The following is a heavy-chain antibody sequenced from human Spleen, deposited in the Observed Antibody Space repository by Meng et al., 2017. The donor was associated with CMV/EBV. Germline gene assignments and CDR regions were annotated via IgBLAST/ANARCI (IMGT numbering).Heavy chain of an antibody. Sequence: WMSWGRQAPGKGLEWVGRIKSKTDGGTTDYAAPVKGRFTISRDDSKNTLYLQMNSLKTEDTAVYYCTTGARSYYDFWSGYYTNNWFDPWGQGTLVTVSS. J-gene: IGHJ5*02. CDR3: TTGARSYYDFWSGYYTNNWFDP. CDR1: W. V-gene: IGHV3-15*01. D-gene: IGHD3-3*01. CDR2: IKSKTDGGTT.